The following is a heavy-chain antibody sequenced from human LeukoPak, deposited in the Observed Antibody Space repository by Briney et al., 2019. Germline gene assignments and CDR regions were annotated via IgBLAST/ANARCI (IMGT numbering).Heavy chain of an antibody. CDR2: IIPIFGTA. D-gene: IGHD4-11*01. V-gene: IGHV1-69*01. J-gene: IGHJ4*02. CDR1: GGTFSSYA. CDR3: AREGGVSNYASSFDY. Sequence: SVKVSCKASGGTFSSYAISWVRQAPGQGLEWMGGIIPIFGTADYAQKFQGRVTITADESTSTAYMELSSLRSEDTAVYYCAREGGVSNYASSFDYWGQGTLVTVSS.